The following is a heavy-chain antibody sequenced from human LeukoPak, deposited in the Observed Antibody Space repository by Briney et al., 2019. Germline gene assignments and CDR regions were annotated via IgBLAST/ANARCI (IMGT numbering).Heavy chain of an antibody. Sequence: PSETLSLTCAVYGGSFSGYYWSWIRQRPGKGLEWIGEINHSGSTNYNPSLKSRVTISVDTSKNQFSLKLSSVTAADTAVYYCARGSRIAVAGRFDYWGQGTLVTVSS. V-gene: IGHV4-34*01. J-gene: IGHJ4*02. CDR2: INHSGST. CDR3: ARGSRIAVAGRFDY. D-gene: IGHD6-19*01. CDR1: GGSFSGYY.